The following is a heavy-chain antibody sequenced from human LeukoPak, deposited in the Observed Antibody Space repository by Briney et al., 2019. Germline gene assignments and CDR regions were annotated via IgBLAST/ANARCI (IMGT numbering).Heavy chain of an antibody. CDR3: ATGLRGYSSSPDAFDI. J-gene: IGHJ3*02. V-gene: IGHV1-8*01. Sequence: GASVKVSCKASGYTFTSYDINWVRQATGQGLEWMGWMNPNSGNTGYAQKLQGRVTMTRNTSISTAYMELSSLRSEDTAVYYCATGLRGYSSSPDAFDIWGQGTMVTVSS. CDR1: GYTFTSYD. D-gene: IGHD6-13*01. CDR2: MNPNSGNT.